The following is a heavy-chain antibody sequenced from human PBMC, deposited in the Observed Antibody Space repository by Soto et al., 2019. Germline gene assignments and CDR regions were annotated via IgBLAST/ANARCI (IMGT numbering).Heavy chain of an antibody. CDR3: EAADGFDVVATFFEY. V-gene: IGHV4-39*01. CDR2: SFYRGST. CDR1: GGSISSRSHY. D-gene: IGHD3-3*02. Sequence: QLQLQESGPGLVKPSETLSLTCTVSGGSISSRSHYWGWIRQSPGKHLEWIGSSFYRGSTHYNPSVKSQATKAVATDKNQFPMKMYSAAAADASVYSGEAADGFDVVATFFEYWGQGSLVTVSS. J-gene: IGHJ4*02.